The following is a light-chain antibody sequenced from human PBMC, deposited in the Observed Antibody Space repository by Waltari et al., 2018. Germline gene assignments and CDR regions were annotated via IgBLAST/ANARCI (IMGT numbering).Light chain of an antibody. CDR1: QSVYYSPNNKNY. CDR2: WAS. CDR3: QQYSSTPPT. J-gene: IGKJ1*01. V-gene: IGKV4-1*01. Sequence: DIVMTQSPDSLAVSLGERATINCKSSQSVYYSPNNKNYLAWYRQKPGQPPKVLVYWASTRGSGVPDRFTGSGSGTDFTLTISSLQAEDVAVYYCQQYSSTPPTFGQGTKVEIK.